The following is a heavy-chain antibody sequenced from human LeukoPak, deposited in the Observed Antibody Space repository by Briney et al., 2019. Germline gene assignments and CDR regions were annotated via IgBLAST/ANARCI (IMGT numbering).Heavy chain of an antibody. V-gene: IGHV4-59*01. CDR1: GGSISSYY. CDR2: IYDSVSN. Sequence: KPSETLSLTCTVSGGSISSYYWSWIRQPPGKGLEWIGYIYDSVSNNYNPSLKSRVSISVDTSNNQFSLKLSSVTAADTAVYYCARGQQQLSRWGQGTLVTVSS. D-gene: IGHD6-13*01. CDR3: ARGQQQLSR. J-gene: IGHJ4*02.